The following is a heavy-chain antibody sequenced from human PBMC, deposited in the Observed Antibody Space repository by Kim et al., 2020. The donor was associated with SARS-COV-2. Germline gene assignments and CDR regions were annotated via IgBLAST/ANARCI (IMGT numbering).Heavy chain of an antibody. CDR1: TGSFNGYY. J-gene: IGHJ3*02. Sequence: SETLSLICAVYTGSFNGYYWSWIRQPPGKGLEWIGEIKHTGSTNCNPSLKSRVTMSVDTFKNQFSLNLNSMSAADSAVYYCVRSSLAATSMGAFDIWGQGTMVTVSS. CDR2: IKHTGST. V-gene: IGHV4-34*01. CDR3: VRSSLAATSMGAFDI. D-gene: IGHD1-26*01.